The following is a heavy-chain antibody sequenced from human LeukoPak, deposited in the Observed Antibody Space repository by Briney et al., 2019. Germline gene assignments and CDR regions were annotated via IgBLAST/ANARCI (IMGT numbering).Heavy chain of an antibody. Sequence: ASVKVSCKASGYTFTSYYMHWVRQAPGQGLEWMGIINPSGGSTSYAQKFQGRVTMTTDTSTSTAYMELRSLRSDDTAVYYCAKVHCISTNCNHIWTYFDYWGQGTLVTVSS. CDR2: INPSGGST. V-gene: IGHV1-46*01. CDR1: GYTFTSYY. D-gene: IGHD2-2*01. CDR3: AKVHCISTNCNHIWTYFDY. J-gene: IGHJ4*02.